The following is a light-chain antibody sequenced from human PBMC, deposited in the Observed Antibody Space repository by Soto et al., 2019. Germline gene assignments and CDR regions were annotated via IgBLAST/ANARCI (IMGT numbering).Light chain of an antibody. CDR1: QSVSSSY. V-gene: IGKV3-15*01. CDR3: QQYPKWPRT. CDR2: GAT. J-gene: IGKJ1*01. Sequence: DIVLTQSPGTLSSTPGERAPLSCRASQSVSSSYLAWYQQKPGQAPRLLIHGATTRATGIPARFSGSGSGTEFTLTSSSLKSEDFAVYYCQQYPKWPRTFGQGTKVDIK.